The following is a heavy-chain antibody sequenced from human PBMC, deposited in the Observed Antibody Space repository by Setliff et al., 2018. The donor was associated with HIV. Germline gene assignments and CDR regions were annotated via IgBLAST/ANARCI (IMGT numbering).Heavy chain of an antibody. CDR2: IIPMLGIT. CDR3: ASSFGGHPYYYYMDV. V-gene: IGHV1-69*10. D-gene: IGHD2-15*01. J-gene: IGHJ6*03. CDR1: GGTFSSYA. Sequence: SVKVSCKATGGTFSSYAMSWVRQASGQGLEWMGAIIPMLGITNYAQKFQGRVTMIADKSTGTAYMDLSSLTSDDTAVYYCASSFGGHPYYYYMDVWGKGTTVTVSS.